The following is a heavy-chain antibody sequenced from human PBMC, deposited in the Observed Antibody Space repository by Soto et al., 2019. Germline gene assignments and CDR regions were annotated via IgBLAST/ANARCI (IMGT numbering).Heavy chain of an antibody. CDR2: IDTEGIGT. CDR1: GSTFNSLW. V-gene: IGHV3-74*01. D-gene: IGHD6-6*01. J-gene: IGHJ6*02. CDR3: ARDRAARLPYYYYGMDV. Sequence: GGSLSLSCAASGSTFNSLWMHWVRQVPGKGLVWVSRIDTEGIGTSYADSVKGRFTISRDNSKNTLYLQMNSLRAEDTAVYYCARDRAARLPYYYYGMDVWGQGTTVTVSS.